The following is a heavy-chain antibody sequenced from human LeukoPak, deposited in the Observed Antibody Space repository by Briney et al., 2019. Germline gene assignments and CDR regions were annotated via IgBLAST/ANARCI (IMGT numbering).Heavy chain of an antibody. D-gene: IGHD4-17*01. CDR3: ARDLHHDYGDYSWFDP. CDR1: GGSISSSSYY. CDR2: IYYSGST. J-gene: IGHJ5*02. V-gene: IGHV4-39*07. Sequence: SETLSLTCTVSGGSISSSSYYWGWIRQPPGKGLEWIGSIYYSGSTYYNPSLKSRVTISVDTSKNQFSLKLSSVAAADTAVYYCARDLHHDYGDYSWFDPWGQGTLVTVSS.